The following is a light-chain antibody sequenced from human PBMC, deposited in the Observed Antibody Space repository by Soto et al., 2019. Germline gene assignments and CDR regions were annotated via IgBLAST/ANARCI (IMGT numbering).Light chain of an antibody. CDR3: QQTYSTLSIT. CDR1: ESIARH. Sequence: DIQMTQSPSCLSASVGDRVTITCRASESIARHLNWYPQKPGKAPKLLIYAASSLQNGVPSRFRGGGSGTDFTLTISNLQPEDFATYYCQQTYSTLSITFGQGTRLEIK. J-gene: IGKJ5*01. CDR2: AAS. V-gene: IGKV1-39*01.